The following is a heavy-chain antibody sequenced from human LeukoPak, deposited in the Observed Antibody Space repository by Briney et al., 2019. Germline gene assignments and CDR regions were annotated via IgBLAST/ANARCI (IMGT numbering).Heavy chain of an antibody. V-gene: IGHV3-7*03. D-gene: IGHD3-10*01. CDR1: GFTFSSYW. J-gene: IGHJ4*02. CDR2: IKQDGSEK. CDR3: AREGEALWFGELYYFDY. Sequence: SGGSLRLSCAASGFTFSSYWMSWVRQAPGKGLEWVANIKQDGSEKYYVDSVKGRFTISRDNAENSLYLQMNSLRAEDTAVYYCAREGEALWFGELYYFDYWGQGTLVTVSS.